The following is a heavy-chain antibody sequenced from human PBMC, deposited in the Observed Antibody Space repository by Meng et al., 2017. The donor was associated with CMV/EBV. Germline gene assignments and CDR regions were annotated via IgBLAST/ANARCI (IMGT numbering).Heavy chain of an antibody. CDR1: GYTFTSYY. V-gene: IGHV1-46*01. D-gene: IGHD5-18*01. CDR2: INPSGGST. Sequence: VQIVQAGAEVKKPGASVKGSCKASGYTFTSYYMHWGRQAPGQGLEWMGIINPSGGSTSYAQKFQGRVTMTRDTSTSTVYMELSSLRSEDTAVYYCARDKIQLWPTVGYFDYWGQGTLVTVSS. J-gene: IGHJ4*02. CDR3: ARDKIQLWPTVGYFDY.